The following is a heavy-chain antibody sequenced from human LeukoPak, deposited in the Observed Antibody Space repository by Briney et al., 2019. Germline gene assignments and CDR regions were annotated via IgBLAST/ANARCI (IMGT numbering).Heavy chain of an antibody. CDR2: ISYDGSNK. CDR1: GFTFSSYA. Sequence: PGGSLRLSCAASGFTFSSYAMHWVRQAPGKGLEWVAVISYDGSNKYYADSVKGRFTISRDNSKNTLYVQMNSLRAEDTAVYHCAKVSWSSNHDDYWGQGTLVTVSS. V-gene: IGHV3-30-3*01. D-gene: IGHD4-11*01. J-gene: IGHJ4*01. CDR3: AKVSWSSNHDDY.